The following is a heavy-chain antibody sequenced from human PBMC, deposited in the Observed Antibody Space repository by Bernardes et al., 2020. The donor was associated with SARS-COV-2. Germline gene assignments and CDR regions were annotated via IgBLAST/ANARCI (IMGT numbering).Heavy chain of an antibody. J-gene: IGHJ4*02. V-gene: IGHV3-64D*06. CDR2: INDYGTRT. Sequence: GGSLRLSCSASGFTFTRHAMHWVRQAPGRGLEYVSGINDYGTRTHYGDSVKARFTISRDDSTNTVHLQMSSLRVEDTALYYCVKDLSGTYAFDYWGQGILVTVS. CDR3: VKDLSGTYAFDY. CDR1: GFTFTRHA. D-gene: IGHD3-16*01.